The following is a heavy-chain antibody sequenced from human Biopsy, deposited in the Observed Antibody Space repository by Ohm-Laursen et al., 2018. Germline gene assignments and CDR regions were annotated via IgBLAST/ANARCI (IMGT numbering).Heavy chain of an antibody. Sequence: SSVKPSCKVSGGTFSNYAISWVRQAPGDGLGWMGGIIAASGLVNYAPKFQGRVSITADKSTTTAYMELSNLKSEDTAVYYCATPFQYYDSWGGFPPFDHWGQGTLVTVSS. CDR1: GGTFSNYA. V-gene: IGHV1-69*17. D-gene: IGHD3-3*01. CDR3: ATPFQYYDSWGGFPPFDH. J-gene: IGHJ4*02. CDR2: IIAASGLV.